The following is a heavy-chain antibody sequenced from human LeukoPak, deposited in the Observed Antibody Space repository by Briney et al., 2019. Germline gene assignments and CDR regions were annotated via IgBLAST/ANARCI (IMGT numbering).Heavy chain of an antibody. CDR1: GFTFSSYA. CDR2: ISYDGSNK. CDR3: ARVRNWNYVRYYYYGMDV. Sequence: PGRSLRLSCAASGFTFSSYAMHWVRQAPGKGLEWVAVISYDGSNKYYADSVKGRFTISRDNSKNTLYLQMNSLRAEDTAVHYCARVRNWNYVRYYYYGMDVWGQGTTVTVSS. J-gene: IGHJ6*02. V-gene: IGHV3-30-3*01. D-gene: IGHD1-7*01.